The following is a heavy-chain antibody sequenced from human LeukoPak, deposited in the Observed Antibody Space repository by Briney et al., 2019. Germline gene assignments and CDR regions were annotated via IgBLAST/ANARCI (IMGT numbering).Heavy chain of an antibody. CDR3: ARIVVVAATQFYFDN. D-gene: IGHD2-15*01. J-gene: IGHJ4*02. V-gene: IGHV4-30-2*01. Sequence: SETLSLTCAVYGGSISSYYWSWIRQPPGKGLEWIGYIHHSGSTYYSPSLKSRVSISVDRSKNHFSLTLSSVTAADTAVYYCARIVVVAATQFYFDNWGQGTLVTVSS. CDR2: IHHSGST. CDR1: GGSISSYY.